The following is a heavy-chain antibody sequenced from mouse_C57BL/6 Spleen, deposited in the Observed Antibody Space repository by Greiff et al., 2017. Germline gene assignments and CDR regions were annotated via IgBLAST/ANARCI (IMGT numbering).Heavy chain of an antibody. V-gene: IGHV1-7*01. J-gene: IGHJ2*01. CDR1: GYTFTSYW. D-gene: IGHD1-2*01. Sequence: QVQLQQSGAELAKPGASVKLSCKASGYTFTSYWMHWVKQRPGQGLEWIGYINPSSGYTKYTQKFKDKSTLTADKSSSTAYMQLSSLTYEDAAVYYCARSTTAFDYWGQGTTLTVSS. CDR2: INPSSGYT. CDR3: ARSTTAFDY.